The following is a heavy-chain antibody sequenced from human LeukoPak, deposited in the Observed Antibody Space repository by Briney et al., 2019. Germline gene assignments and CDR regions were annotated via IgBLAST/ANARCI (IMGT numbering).Heavy chain of an antibody. Sequence: GGSLRLSCAASGFTVSSNYMSWVRQAPGKGLEWISVIYSGVSTYYADSVKGRFTISRDNAKNTLYLQMNSQRAEDTAIYYCARGGFKYNYYDAMDVWGQGTTVTVSS. V-gene: IGHV3-53*01. D-gene: IGHD2-15*01. CDR1: GFTVSSNY. CDR2: IYSGVST. CDR3: ARGGFKYNYYDAMDV. J-gene: IGHJ6*02.